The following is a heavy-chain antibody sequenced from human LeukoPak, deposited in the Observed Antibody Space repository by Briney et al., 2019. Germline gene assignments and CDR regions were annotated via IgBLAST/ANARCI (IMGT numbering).Heavy chain of an antibody. V-gene: IGHV1-8*03. CDR3: ARARGTYSSKWYYRFDP. Sequence: GASVKVSCKASVYIHIKYYIYWVRQAPGQGLEWMGWMNPNSGNTGYAQKFQGRVNITRDTSITTAYMELSSLMSEDTAFYYCARARGTYSSKWYYRFDPWGQGTLVTVSS. CDR1: VYIHIKYY. D-gene: IGHD6-13*01. CDR2: MNPNSGNT. J-gene: IGHJ5*02.